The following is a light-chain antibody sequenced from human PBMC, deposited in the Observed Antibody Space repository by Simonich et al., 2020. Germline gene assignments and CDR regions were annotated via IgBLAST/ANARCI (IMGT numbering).Light chain of an antibody. CDR2: GAS. CDR1: QSVSSN. V-gene: IGKV3-15*01. J-gene: IGKJ1*01. CDR3: QQYNNWWT. Sequence: EIVMTQSPATLSVTPGERATLSSRASQSVSSNLASYQQKPGQAPRLLISGASTRATGIPARFSGSGSGTEFTLTISSLQSEDFAVYYCQQYNNWWTFGQGTKVEIK.